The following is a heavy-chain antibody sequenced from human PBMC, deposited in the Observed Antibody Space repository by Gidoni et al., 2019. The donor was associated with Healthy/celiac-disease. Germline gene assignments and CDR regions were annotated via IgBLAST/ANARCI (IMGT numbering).Heavy chain of an antibody. CDR1: GCSISSSSYY. Sequence: QLQLQESGPGLVKPSETLSLTCTVSGCSISSSSYYWGWIRQPPGKGLEWIGSIYYSGSTYYNPSLKSRVTISVDTSKNQFSLKLSSVTAADTAVYYCAREVGGYSYGPDYWGQGTLVTVSS. CDR2: IYYSGST. J-gene: IGHJ4*02. D-gene: IGHD5-18*01. V-gene: IGHV4-39*07. CDR3: AREVGGYSYGPDY.